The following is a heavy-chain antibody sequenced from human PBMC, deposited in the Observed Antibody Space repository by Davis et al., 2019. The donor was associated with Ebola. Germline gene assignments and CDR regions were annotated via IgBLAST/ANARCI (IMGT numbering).Heavy chain of an antibody. CDR1: AYTFTSYG. CDR2: ISAYNGNT. Sequence: ASVMVSCNAAAYTFTSYGISWVRQAPGQGLEWMGWISAYNGNTNYAQKLQGRVTMTTDTSTSTAYMELRSLRSDDTAVYYCARDYLAAADYWGQGTLVTVSS. J-gene: IGHJ4*02. CDR3: ARDYLAAADY. V-gene: IGHV1-18*01. D-gene: IGHD6-13*01.